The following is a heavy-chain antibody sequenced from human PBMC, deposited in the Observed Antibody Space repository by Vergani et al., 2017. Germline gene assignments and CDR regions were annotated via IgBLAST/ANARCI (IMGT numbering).Heavy chain of an antibody. D-gene: IGHD4-17*01. CDR3: ARDQGGTTVTYIDY. J-gene: IGHJ4*02. V-gene: IGHV4-31*03. Sequence: QVQLQESGPGLVKPSQTLSLTCTVSGGSISSGGYYWSWLRQHPGKGLGWIGYIYYSGSTYSNPSLRSRVTISVDTSKNQFSRKLSSVTAAYTAVYYCARDQGGTTVTYIDYWGQGTLVTVSS. CDR2: IYYSGST. CDR1: GGSISSGGYY.